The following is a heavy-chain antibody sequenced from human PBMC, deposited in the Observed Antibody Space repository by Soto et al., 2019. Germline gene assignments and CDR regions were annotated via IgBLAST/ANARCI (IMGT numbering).Heavy chain of an antibody. CDR3: AREPTTSWYFDL. Sequence: QVQLQESGPGLVKPSQTLSLTCTVSGGSISSGGYHWSWIRQHPGKGLEWIGYIYYSGSTYYNPSLKSRVTISVDTSKNQFSLKLSSVTAADTAVYYCAREPTTSWYFDLWGRGTLVTVSS. CDR1: GGSISSGGYH. CDR2: IYYSGST. D-gene: IGHD1-26*01. V-gene: IGHV4-31*03. J-gene: IGHJ2*01.